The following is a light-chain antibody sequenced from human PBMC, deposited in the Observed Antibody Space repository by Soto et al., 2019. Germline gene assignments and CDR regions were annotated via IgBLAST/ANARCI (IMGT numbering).Light chain of an antibody. CDR3: QQRSNWPLT. V-gene: IGKV3-11*01. CDR2: DAS. Sequence: EIVLTQSPATLSLSPGERATLSCRASQTVSSYLAWYQQKPGQAPRLLIYDASNRATGIPARFSASGSGTDVPLTIGSLEPEDFAVYYCQQRSNWPLTFGGGTKVEI. CDR1: QTVSSY. J-gene: IGKJ4*01.